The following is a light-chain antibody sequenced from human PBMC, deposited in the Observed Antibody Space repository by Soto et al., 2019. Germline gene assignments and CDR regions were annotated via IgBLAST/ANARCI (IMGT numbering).Light chain of an antibody. J-gene: IGKJ4*01. CDR1: QSVSSN. CDR3: QQYNAWPLT. Sequence: EIVMTQSPATLSVSPGEGATLSCGASQSVSSNLAWYQQKPGQAPRLLIYDTYTRATGTPDRFSGSGSGTEFTLTISILQSEDFAVYYCQQYNAWPLTFGGGTKVEIK. CDR2: DTY. V-gene: IGKV3-15*01.